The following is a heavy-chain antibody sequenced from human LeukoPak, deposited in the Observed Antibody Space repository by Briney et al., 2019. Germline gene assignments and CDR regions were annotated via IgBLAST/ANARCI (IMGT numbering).Heavy chain of an antibody. J-gene: IGHJ4*02. Sequence: GGSLRLSCAASGFTFSSYAMSWVRQAPGKGLEWVSAISGSGGSTYYADSVKGRFTISRDNSKNTLYLQMNSLRAEDTAVYYCAKAPPSYSSGWYYFDYWGQGTLVTVSS. V-gene: IGHV3-23*01. CDR3: AKAPPSYSSGWYYFDY. D-gene: IGHD6-19*01. CDR2: ISGSGGST. CDR1: GFTFSSYA.